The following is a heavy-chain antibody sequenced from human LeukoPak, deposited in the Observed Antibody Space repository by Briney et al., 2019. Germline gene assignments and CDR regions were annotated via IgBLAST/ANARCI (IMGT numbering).Heavy chain of an antibody. V-gene: IGHV3-23*01. D-gene: IGHD3-10*01. CDR3: AKDRGDYGSGSYYKGFDY. CDR2: ISGSGGST. Sequence: PGGSLRLSCAASGFTFSSYAMSWVRQAPGKGLEWVSAISGSGGSTYYADSVKGRFTISRDNSKNTLYLQMNSLRAEDTAVYYCAKDRGDYGSGSYYKGFDYWGQGTLVTVSS. J-gene: IGHJ4*02. CDR1: GFTFSSYA.